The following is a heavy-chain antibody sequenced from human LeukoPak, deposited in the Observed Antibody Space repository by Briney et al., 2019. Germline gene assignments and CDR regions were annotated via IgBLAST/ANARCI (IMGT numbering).Heavy chain of an antibody. CDR2: ISGSGTTI. CDR3: ARVGREGSNYYYYMDV. D-gene: IGHD2-2*01. J-gene: IGHJ6*03. V-gene: IGHV3-48*04. Sequence: GGSLRLSCAASGFTFSYFSMHWVRQAPGEGLGWGSYISGSGTTIYYSGSVKGRFTISRDNAKNSLYLQMNSLRAEDTGVYHCARVGREGSNYYYYMDVWGKGTTVTVSS. CDR1: GFTFSYFS.